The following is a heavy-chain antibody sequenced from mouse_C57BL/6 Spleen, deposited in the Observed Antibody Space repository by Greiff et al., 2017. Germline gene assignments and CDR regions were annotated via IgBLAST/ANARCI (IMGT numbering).Heavy chain of an antibody. Sequence: QVQLQQSGPELVRPGSSVKLSCKASGYTFTGYWMDWVKQRPGQGLEWIGNIYPSDSETPYNQKFKDKATLTVHKSSSTAYMHLSSLTSEDSAVYYCARGGSIYAMDDWGQGTSVTVSS. V-gene: IGHV1-61*01. CDR1: GYTFTGYW. CDR2: IYPSDSET. D-gene: IGHD1-1*02. CDR3: ARGGSIYAMDD. J-gene: IGHJ4*01.